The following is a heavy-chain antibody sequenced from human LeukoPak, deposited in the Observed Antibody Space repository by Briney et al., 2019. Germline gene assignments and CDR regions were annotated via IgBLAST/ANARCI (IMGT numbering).Heavy chain of an antibody. CDR3: AMPYDSSGYFAFDI. Sequence: SVKVSCKASGGTFSSYSISWVRQAPGQGLEWMGGIVPIFGTADYAQKFQGRVTITADESTSTAYMELSSLRSEDTAVYYCAMPYDSSGYFAFDIWGQGTMVTVSS. D-gene: IGHD3-22*01. CDR1: GGTFSSYS. J-gene: IGHJ3*02. CDR2: IVPIFGTA. V-gene: IGHV1-69*01.